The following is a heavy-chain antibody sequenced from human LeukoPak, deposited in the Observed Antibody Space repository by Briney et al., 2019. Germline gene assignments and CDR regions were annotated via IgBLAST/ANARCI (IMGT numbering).Heavy chain of an antibody. Sequence: GGSLRLSCAVSGFTLTNHGVSWVRQAPGKGLEWVSIITGTGGKYYGDSEKGRFVLSRDNFKNTVYMQMSSLRAEDTATYYCAKDYCRDGNCPFPFLDSWGQGTLVTVSS. V-gene: IGHV3-23*01. CDR3: AKDYCRDGNCPFPFLDS. D-gene: IGHD2-15*01. CDR1: GFTLTNHG. CDR2: ITGTGGK. J-gene: IGHJ4*02.